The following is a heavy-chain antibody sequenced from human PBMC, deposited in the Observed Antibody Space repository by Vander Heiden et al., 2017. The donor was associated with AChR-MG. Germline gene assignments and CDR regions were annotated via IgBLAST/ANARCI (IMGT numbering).Heavy chain of an antibody. D-gene: IGHD2-2*01. J-gene: IGHJ6*03. Sequence: EVQLVESGGGLVKPGGSLRLSCAASGFTFSSYSMNWVRQATGKGLEWVSSISSSSSYIYYADSVKGRFTISRDNAKNSLYLQMNSLRAEDTAVYYCARSIVVGPAATYPMDVWGKGTTVTVSS. V-gene: IGHV3-21*01. CDR3: ARSIVVGPAATYPMDV. CDR2: ISSSSSYI. CDR1: GFTFSSYS.